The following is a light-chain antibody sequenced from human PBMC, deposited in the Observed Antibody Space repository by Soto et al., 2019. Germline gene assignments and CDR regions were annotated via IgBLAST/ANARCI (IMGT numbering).Light chain of an antibody. CDR2: GAS. Sequence: EIVMTQSPATPAVFPGGTATLSCRASQSVSSNLAWYQQQPGQAPSLLVYGASTRATDIPPRFSGSGSGTEFTPTITSLQSQDFAVYYCQQYKNWPPLTFGGGTKVDIK. J-gene: IGKJ4*01. CDR1: QSVSSN. V-gene: IGKV3-15*01. CDR3: QQYKNWPPLT.